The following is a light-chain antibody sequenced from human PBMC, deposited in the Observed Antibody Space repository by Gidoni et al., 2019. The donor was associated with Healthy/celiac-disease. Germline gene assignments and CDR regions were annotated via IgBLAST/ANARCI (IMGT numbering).Light chain of an antibody. Sequence: DIQMTQSPSSLSASVGDRVTITCRASQSISSYLNWYPQKPGNAPKLLIYAASSLQSGVPSRFSGSGSGTDFTLTISSLQPEDFATYYCQQSYSTPPTFGQGTKLEIK. J-gene: IGKJ2*01. CDR2: AAS. V-gene: IGKV1-39*01. CDR1: QSISSY. CDR3: QQSYSTPPT.